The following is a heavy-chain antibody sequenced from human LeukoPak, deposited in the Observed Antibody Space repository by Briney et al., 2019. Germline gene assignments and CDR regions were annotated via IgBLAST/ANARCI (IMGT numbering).Heavy chain of an antibody. CDR1: GVSISSSYSY. J-gene: IGHJ2*01. V-gene: IGHV4-39*07. CDR2: IYYTGNT. Sequence: SETLSLTCAVSGVSISSSYSYWGWIRQPPGMGLEWIGSIYYTGNTYYNPSLKSRVTISVDTSKNQFSLKLSSVTAADTAVYYCARRQRYSSSWYRYRPNWYFDLWGRGTLVTVSS. CDR3: ARRQRYSSSWYRYRPNWYFDL. D-gene: IGHD6-13*01.